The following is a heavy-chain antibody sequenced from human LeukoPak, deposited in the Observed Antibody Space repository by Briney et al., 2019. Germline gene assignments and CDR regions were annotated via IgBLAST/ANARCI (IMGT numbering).Heavy chain of an antibody. CDR3: AKSFTGSYLDYFDY. V-gene: IGHV3-30*02. CDR1: GFTFSSFG. D-gene: IGHD1-26*01. J-gene: IGHJ4*02. Sequence: GGSLRLSCAASGFTFSSFGMHWVRQAPGKGLEWVAFIQYDAGNRQYTDSVKGRFTISRDNSKTTLYMQMNSLTAEDTAVYYCAKSFTGSYLDYFDYWGQGTLVTVSS. CDR2: IQYDAGNR.